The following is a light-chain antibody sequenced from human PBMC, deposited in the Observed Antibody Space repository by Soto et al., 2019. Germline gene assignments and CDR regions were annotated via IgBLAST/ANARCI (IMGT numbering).Light chain of an antibody. Sequence: SALTQPASVSGSPGQSITISCTGTSSDVGGYNYVSWYQQHPDKAPKLIIFEVSNRPSGVSNRFSGSKSGNTASLTISGLQADDEADYHCSSYTASLTVVFGGGTKVTVL. J-gene: IGLJ2*01. CDR1: SSDVGGYNY. V-gene: IGLV2-14*01. CDR2: EVS. CDR3: SSYTASLTVV.